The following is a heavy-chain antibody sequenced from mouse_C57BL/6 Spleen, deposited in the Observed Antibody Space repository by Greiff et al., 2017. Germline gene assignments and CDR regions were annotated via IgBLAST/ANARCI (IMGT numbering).Heavy chain of an antibody. D-gene: IGHD2-5*01. Sequence: QVQLQQSGAELVRPGTSVKLSCKASGYTFTSYWMHWVKQRPGQGLEWIGVIDPSDSYTNYNPKFKGKATLTVDTSSSTAYMQLSSLTSEDSAVYYCARYYSNGGFDYWGQGTTLTVAS. CDR3: ARYYSNGGFDY. J-gene: IGHJ2*01. CDR1: GYTFTSYW. V-gene: IGHV1-59*01. CDR2: IDPSDSYT.